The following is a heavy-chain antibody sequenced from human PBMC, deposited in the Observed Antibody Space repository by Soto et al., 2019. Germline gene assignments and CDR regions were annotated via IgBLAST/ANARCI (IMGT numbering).Heavy chain of an antibody. J-gene: IGHJ3*02. CDR1: GGCFSGHY. D-gene: IGHD3-10*01. Sequence: PSETLSLTCAVYGGCFSGHYWSWIRQPPGKGLEWIGEINHSGSTNYNPSLKSRVTISVDTSKNQFSLKLSSVTAADTAVYYCARLKLRLWFGDLRAFDIWGQGTMVTVSS. V-gene: IGHV4-34*01. CDR3: ARLKLRLWFGDLRAFDI. CDR2: INHSGST.